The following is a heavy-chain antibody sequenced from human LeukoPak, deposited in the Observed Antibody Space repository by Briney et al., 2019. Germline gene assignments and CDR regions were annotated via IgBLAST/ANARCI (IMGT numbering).Heavy chain of an antibody. J-gene: IGHJ4*02. CDR1: GGSISSYY. V-gene: IGHV4-4*07. CDR3: AYSSSWTSYFDY. D-gene: IGHD6-13*01. Sequence: SETLSLTCTVSGGSISSYYWSWIRQPAGKGLEWIGRIYTSGSTYYNPSLKSRVTMSVDTSKNQFSLKLSPVTAADTAVYYCAYSSSWTSYFDYWGQGTLVTVSS. CDR2: IYTSGST.